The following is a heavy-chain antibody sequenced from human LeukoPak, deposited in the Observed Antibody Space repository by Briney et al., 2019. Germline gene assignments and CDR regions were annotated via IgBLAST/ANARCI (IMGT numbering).Heavy chain of an antibody. CDR3: ARDSFELRDGYILLYSYYMDV. CDR1: GFTFSNYW. CDR2: IKQDGSEK. D-gene: IGHD5-24*01. Sequence: PGGSLRLSCAASGFTFSNYWMSWVRQAPGKGLEWVANIKQDGSEKYYVDSVKGRFTISRDNAKNSLYLQMNSLRAEDTAVYYCARDSFELRDGYILLYSYYMDVWGKGTTVTVSS. V-gene: IGHV3-7*01. J-gene: IGHJ6*03.